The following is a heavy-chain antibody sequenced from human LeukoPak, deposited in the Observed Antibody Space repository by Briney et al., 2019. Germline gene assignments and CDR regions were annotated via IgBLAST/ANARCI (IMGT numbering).Heavy chain of an antibody. Sequence: GRSLRLSCAASGFTFSSYGMHWVRQAPGKGLEWVAGISDSGGRTKYADSVKGRFTISRDNPKNTLYLQMNSLRAEDTAVYFCAKRGVVIRVILVGFHKEAYYFDSWGQGALVTVSS. V-gene: IGHV3-23*01. CDR3: AKRGVVIRVILVGFHKEAYYFDS. CDR1: GFTFSSYG. CDR2: ISDSGGRT. J-gene: IGHJ4*02. D-gene: IGHD3-22*01.